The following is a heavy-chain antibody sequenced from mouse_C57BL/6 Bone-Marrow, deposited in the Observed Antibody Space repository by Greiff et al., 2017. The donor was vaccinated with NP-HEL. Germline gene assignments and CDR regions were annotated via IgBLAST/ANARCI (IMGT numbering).Heavy chain of an antibody. CDR3: ARAYYSNYLYYFDY. Sequence: QVQLQQPGAELVKPGASVKLSCKASGYTFTSYWMHWVKQRPGQGLEWIGMIHPNSGSTNYNEKFKSKATLTVDTSSSTAYMQLSSLTSEDSAVYYCARAYYSNYLYYFDYWGQGTTLTVSS. J-gene: IGHJ2*01. CDR2: IHPNSGST. V-gene: IGHV1-64*01. D-gene: IGHD2-5*01. CDR1: GYTFTSYW.